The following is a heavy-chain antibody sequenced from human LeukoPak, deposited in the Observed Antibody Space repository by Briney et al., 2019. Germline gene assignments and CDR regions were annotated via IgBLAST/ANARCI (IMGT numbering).Heavy chain of an antibody. D-gene: IGHD2-2*01. CDR1: GFTFSSYA. CDR2: ISGSGGST. Sequence: GGSLRLSCAASGFTFSSYAMSWVRQAPGKGLEWVSAISGSGGSTYYVDSVKGRFTISRDNSKNTLYLQMNSLRAEDTAVYCCAKGSDIVVVPAATYDYWGQGTLVTVSS. V-gene: IGHV3-23*01. CDR3: AKGSDIVVVPAATYDY. J-gene: IGHJ4*02.